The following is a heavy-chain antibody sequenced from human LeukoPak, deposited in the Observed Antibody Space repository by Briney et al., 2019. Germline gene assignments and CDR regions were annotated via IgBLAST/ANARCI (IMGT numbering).Heavy chain of an antibody. Sequence: GGSLRLSCAASGFTFSSYSMNWVRQAPGKGLEWISVKGRFTISRDNAKNSRYLEMNSLRDEDTAVYYCARDGCSIAAYRHDYWGQGTLVTVSS. CDR1: GFTFSSYS. J-gene: IGHJ4*02. CDR3: ARDGCSIAAYRHDY. V-gene: IGHV3-48*02. D-gene: IGHD6-25*01.